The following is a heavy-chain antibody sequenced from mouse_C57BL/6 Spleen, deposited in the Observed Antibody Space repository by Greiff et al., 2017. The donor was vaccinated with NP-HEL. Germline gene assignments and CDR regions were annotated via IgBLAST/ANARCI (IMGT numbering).Heavy chain of an antibody. V-gene: IGHV1-50*01. CDR2: IDPSDSYT. D-gene: IGHD2-1*01. J-gene: IGHJ1*03. CDR1: GYTFTSYW. Sequence: VQLKQPGAELVKPGASVKLSCKASGYTFTSYWMQWVKQRPGQGLEWIGEIDPSDSYTNYNQKFKGKATLTVDTSSSTAYMQLSSLTSEDSAVYYCARDYYGNYRYFDVWGTGTTVTVSS. CDR3: ARDYYGNYRYFDV.